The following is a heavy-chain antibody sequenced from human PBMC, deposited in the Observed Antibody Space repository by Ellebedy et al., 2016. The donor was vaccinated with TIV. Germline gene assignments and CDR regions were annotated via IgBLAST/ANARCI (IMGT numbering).Heavy chain of an antibody. Sequence: AASVKVSCKASGYTFTSYGISWVRQAPGQGLEWMGWISAYNGNTNYAQKLQGRVTMTTDTSTSTAYMELRSLRSDDTAVYYCASSHCSSTSCYAINRYWGQGTLVTVSS. V-gene: IGHV1-18*01. J-gene: IGHJ4*02. CDR1: GYTFTSYG. CDR3: ASSHCSSTSCYAINRY. CDR2: ISAYNGNT. D-gene: IGHD2-2*01.